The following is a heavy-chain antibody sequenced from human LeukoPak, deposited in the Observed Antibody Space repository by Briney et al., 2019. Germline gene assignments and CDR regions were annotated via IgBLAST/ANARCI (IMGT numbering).Heavy chain of an antibody. V-gene: IGHV3-23*01. CDR2: ISGSGGST. D-gene: IGHD1-26*01. CDR1: GFTFSSHA. J-gene: IGHJ4*02. Sequence: GGSHRLSCAASGFTFSSHAMRWDRQAPGKGLDWVSAISGSGGSTYYADSVKGRFTISRDNSKNTLYLQMNSLRVEDTAVYYCAKDPAGGSGSSFDYWGQGTLVTVST. CDR3: AKDPAGGSGSSFDY.